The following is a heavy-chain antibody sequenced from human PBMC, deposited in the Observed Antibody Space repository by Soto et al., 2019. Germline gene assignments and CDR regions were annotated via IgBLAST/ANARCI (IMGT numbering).Heavy chain of an antibody. V-gene: IGHV3-48*01. CDR1: GFTFSSFH. CDR2: ITSSSDTI. J-gene: IGHJ6*02. CDR3: GRADTVIGVRLVDV. Sequence: GGSLRLSCAASGFTFSSFHMNWVRQAPGRGLEWVAYITSSSDTIYYADSVKGRFTISRDNTLNTLHLQMNSLRVEDTALYYCGRADTVIGVRLVDVWGPGTTVTVSS. D-gene: IGHD2-21*01.